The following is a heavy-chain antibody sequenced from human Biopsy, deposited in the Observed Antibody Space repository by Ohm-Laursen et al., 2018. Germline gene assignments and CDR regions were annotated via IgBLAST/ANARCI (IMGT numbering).Heavy chain of an antibody. CDR3: ARGSNEYGGLYFPH. CDR2: ISHTGYT. CDR1: GGSFTGHY. Sequence: SETLSLTWTASGGSFTGHYWTWIRQPPGKGLEWIGHISHTGYTSYKSSLKSRVTISLDTSRKHFSLRLTSLAAADTAVYYCARGSNEYGGLYFPHWGQGTLVTVSS. V-gene: IGHV4-59*11. D-gene: IGHD4-23*01. J-gene: IGHJ1*01.